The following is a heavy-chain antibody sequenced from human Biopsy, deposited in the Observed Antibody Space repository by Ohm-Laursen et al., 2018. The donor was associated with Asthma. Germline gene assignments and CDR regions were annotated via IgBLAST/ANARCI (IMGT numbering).Heavy chain of an antibody. CDR2: IYYSGST. D-gene: IGHD4-17*01. Sequence: TLSLTCTVSGGSINIGDYYWSWIRQHPVKGVEWIGHIYYSGSTYYNPSLKSRVSISLDTSKNQFSLSLTSVTAADTAVYYCARTTYGHDGFDPWGQGTLVTVSS. J-gene: IGHJ5*02. V-gene: IGHV4-31*03. CDR1: GGSINIGDYY. CDR3: ARTTYGHDGFDP.